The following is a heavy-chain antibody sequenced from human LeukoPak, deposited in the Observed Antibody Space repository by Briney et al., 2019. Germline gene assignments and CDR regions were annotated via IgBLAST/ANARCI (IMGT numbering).Heavy chain of an antibody. V-gene: IGHV4-38-2*02. CDR3: ARGSYLRYFDWLLPT. CDR2: IHNSGST. Sequence: SETLSLTCTVSGYSISSGYYWSWIRQSPGKGLEWIGCIHNSGSTNYNPSLKSRVAISVDSSKDQFSLKLSSVTAADTAVYYCARGSYLRYFDWLLPTWGQGILVTVSS. CDR1: GYSISSGYY. J-gene: IGHJ5*02. D-gene: IGHD3-9*01.